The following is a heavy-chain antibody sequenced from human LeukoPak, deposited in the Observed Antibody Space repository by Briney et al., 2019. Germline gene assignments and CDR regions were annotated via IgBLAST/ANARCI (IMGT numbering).Heavy chain of an antibody. D-gene: IGHD3-22*01. CDR3: ARDQERVRRYYDSSGYYKY. Sequence: PGGSLRLSCAASGFTFSSYAMHWVRQAPGKGPEWVAVISYDGSNKYYADSVKGRFTISRDNSKNTLYLQMNSLRAEDTAVYYCARDQERVRRYYDSSGYYKYWGQGTLVTVSS. CDR2: ISYDGSNK. V-gene: IGHV3-30-3*01. J-gene: IGHJ4*02. CDR1: GFTFSSYA.